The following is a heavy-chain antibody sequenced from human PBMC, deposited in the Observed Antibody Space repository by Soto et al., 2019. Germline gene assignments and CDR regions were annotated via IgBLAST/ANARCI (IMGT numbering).Heavy chain of an antibody. J-gene: IGHJ4*02. V-gene: IGHV4-30-4*01. CDR3: ARSVRFLEWPFDY. CDR1: GDSIISGDYY. CDR2: IYYSGST. D-gene: IGHD3-3*01. Sequence: LSLTCTVSGDSIISGDYYWSWIRQPPGKGLEWIGYIYYSGSTYYNPSLKSRVTMSVDTSKNQFSLKLSSVTAADTAVYYCARSVRFLEWPFDYWGQGTLVTVSS.